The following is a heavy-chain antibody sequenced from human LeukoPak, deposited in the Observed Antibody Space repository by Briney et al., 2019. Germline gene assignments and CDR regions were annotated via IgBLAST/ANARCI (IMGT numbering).Heavy chain of an antibody. V-gene: IGHV3-13*01. CDR2: IGTAGDT. Sequence: GGSLRLSCAASGFTFSSYAMSWVRQATGKGLEWVSAIGTAGDTYYPGSVKGRFTISRDNAKNSLYLQMNSLRAEDTAVYYCARASGTLRNWKVVTNAFDIWGQGTMVTVSS. CDR1: GFTFSSYA. CDR3: ARASGTLRNWKVVTNAFDI. D-gene: IGHD4-23*01. J-gene: IGHJ3*02.